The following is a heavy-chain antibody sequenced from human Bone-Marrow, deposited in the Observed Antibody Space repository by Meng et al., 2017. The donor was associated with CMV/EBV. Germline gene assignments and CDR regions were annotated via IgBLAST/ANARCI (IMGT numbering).Heavy chain of an antibody. D-gene: IGHD6-13*01. V-gene: IGHV1-69*01. CDR1: GITFTSYS. Sequence: QVQLVQSGAEVKKPGSSVKVSCKASGITFTSYSITWVRQAPGQGLEWMGGTIPVFGTVNYAQKFQGRVTITADESTNTAFMELTSLTSEDTALYYCARGTWLAWYLCDYWGQGTLVTVSS. CDR2: TIPVFGTV. CDR3: ARGTWLAWYLCDY. J-gene: IGHJ4*02.